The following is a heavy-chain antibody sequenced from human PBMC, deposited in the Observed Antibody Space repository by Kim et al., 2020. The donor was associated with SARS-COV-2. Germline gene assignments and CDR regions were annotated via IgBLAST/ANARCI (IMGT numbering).Heavy chain of an antibody. Sequence: GGSLRLSCAASGFTFSSYWMHWVRQAPGKGLVWVSRINSDGSRISYADSVKGRFTISRDNAKNTLYLQMNSLRAEDTAVYYCARGQLGELSSNDYWGQGTRVTVSS. V-gene: IGHV3-74*01. CDR2: INSDGSRI. J-gene: IGHJ4*02. CDR3: ARGQLGELSSNDY. CDR1: GFTFSSYW. D-gene: IGHD3-16*02.